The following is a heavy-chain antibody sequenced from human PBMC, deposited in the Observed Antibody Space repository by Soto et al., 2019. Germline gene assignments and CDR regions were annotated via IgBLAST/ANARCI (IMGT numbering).Heavy chain of an antibody. CDR3: AKDHSSSWTGQWLLPYYFDY. Sequence: EVQLLESGGGLVQPGGSLRLSCAASGFTFSSYAMSWVRQAPGKGLEWVSAISGSGGSTYYADSVKGRFTISRDNSKNTLYLQMNSLRAEDTAVYYCAKDHSSSWTGQWLLPYYFDYWGQGTLVTVSS. CDR1: GFTFSSYA. CDR2: ISGSGGST. V-gene: IGHV3-23*01. J-gene: IGHJ4*02. D-gene: IGHD6-13*01.